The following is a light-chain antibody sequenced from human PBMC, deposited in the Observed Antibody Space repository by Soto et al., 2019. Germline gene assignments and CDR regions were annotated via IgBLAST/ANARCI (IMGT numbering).Light chain of an antibody. J-gene: IGKJ1*01. Sequence: DIQMTQSPSSLFASVGDRVTITCQATQDINIYLNWYQQKPGKAPNLLIYDASNLEIGVPSRFSGSGSGTEFTLTISSLQPDDFATYYCQQCNSYPWTFGQGTKVDIK. V-gene: IGKV1-33*01. CDR2: DAS. CDR3: QQCNSYPWT. CDR1: QDINIY.